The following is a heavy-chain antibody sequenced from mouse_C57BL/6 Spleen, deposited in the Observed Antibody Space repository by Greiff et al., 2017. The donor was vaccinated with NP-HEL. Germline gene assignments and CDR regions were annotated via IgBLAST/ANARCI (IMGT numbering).Heavy chain of an antibody. Sequence: QVQLQQSGAELARPGASVKLSCKASGYTFTSYGISWVKQRTGQGLEWIGEIYPRSGNTYYNEKFKGKATLTADKSSSTAYMELRSLTSEDSAVYFGARNYGSSPYYYAMDYWGQGTSVTVSA. CDR3: ARNYGSSPYYYAMDY. D-gene: IGHD1-1*01. J-gene: IGHJ4*01. V-gene: IGHV1-81*01. CDR1: GYTFTSYG. CDR2: IYPRSGNT.